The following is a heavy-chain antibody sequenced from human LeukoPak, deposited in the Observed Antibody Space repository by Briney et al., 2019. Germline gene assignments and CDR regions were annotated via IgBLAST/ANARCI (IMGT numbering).Heavy chain of an antibody. J-gene: IGHJ4*02. Sequence: PGRSLRLSCAASGFTFDDYAMHWVRQAPGKGLEWVSGISWNSGSIGYADSVKGRFTISRDNAKNSLYLQMNSLRAEDTALYYCAKDMFRSGYYSNFDYWGQGTLVTVSS. V-gene: IGHV3-9*01. CDR1: GFTFDDYA. D-gene: IGHD3-22*01. CDR3: AKDMFRSGYYSNFDY. CDR2: ISWNSGSI.